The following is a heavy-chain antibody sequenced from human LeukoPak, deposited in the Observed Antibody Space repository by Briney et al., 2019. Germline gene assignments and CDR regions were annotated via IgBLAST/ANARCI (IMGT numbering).Heavy chain of an antibody. D-gene: IGHD6-6*01. J-gene: IGHJ4*02. Sequence: GGPLTLSCAPSGFTFRSYSMIWVRQAPGKGLEWVSAISSSTSYIYYADSVKGRSTISRDNGKNSLYLQMNSLRAEDTAVYYFARPESMYSSSADYRGEGTLVTVSS. CDR2: ISSSTSYI. CDR1: GFTFRSYS. CDR3: ARPESMYSSSADY. V-gene: IGHV3-21*01.